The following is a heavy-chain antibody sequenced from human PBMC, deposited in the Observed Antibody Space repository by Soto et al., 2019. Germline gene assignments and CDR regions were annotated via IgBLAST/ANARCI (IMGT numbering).Heavy chain of an antibody. V-gene: IGHV3-7*01. Sequence: RRLSCAASGFTFSSYWMSWVRQAPGKGLEWVANIKQDGSEKYYVDSVKGRFTISRDNAKNSLYLQMNSLRAEDTAVYYCARVVSAILNWFDPWGQGTLVTVSS. CDR2: IKQDGSEK. J-gene: IGHJ5*02. CDR1: GFTFSSYW. D-gene: IGHD2-8*01. CDR3: ARVVSAILNWFDP.